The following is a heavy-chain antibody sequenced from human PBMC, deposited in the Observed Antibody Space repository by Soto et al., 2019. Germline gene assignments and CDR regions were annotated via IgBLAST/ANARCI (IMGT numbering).Heavy chain of an antibody. CDR3: ARDRTGTTLGYFDY. CDR1: GGTFSTFP. Sequence: GASVKVSCKSSGGTFSTFPINWVRQVPGQGLEWMGAILPVSGTTNYAQKFQGRVTFSADESTTTAYMEVSSLRSEDTAVYYCARDRTGTTLGYFDYWGQGTRVTVSS. D-gene: IGHD1-7*01. V-gene: IGHV1-69*13. CDR2: ILPVSGTT. J-gene: IGHJ4*02.